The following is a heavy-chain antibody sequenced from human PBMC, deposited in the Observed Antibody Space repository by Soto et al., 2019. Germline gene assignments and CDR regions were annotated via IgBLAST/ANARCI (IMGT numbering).Heavy chain of an antibody. Sequence: DVQLVEYGGGLVQPGGSLRISCAGSGFAFSTFDIHWVRQAPGKGLEWASGIGTLSDTFYAASVQGRFTISRQNAKNSVYLQMNSLRAGDTAFYYCARGRSFSYDSTPPPMFDPWGQGTLVTVSS. D-gene: IGHD3-10*01. CDR2: IGTLSDT. CDR1: GFAFSTFD. V-gene: IGHV3-13*01. J-gene: IGHJ5*02. CDR3: ARGRSFSYDSTPPPMFDP.